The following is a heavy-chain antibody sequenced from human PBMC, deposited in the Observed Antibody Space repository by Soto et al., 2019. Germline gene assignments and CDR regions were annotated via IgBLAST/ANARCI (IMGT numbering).Heavy chain of an antibody. CDR2: IYYSGIT. D-gene: IGHD2-15*01. CDR3: ARVGGYCSGGSCYMNWSVFDI. CDR1: GGSMRSNIYY. J-gene: IGHJ3*02. V-gene: IGHV4-39*01. Sequence: SETLSLTCTVSGGSMRSNIYYWGWIRQPPGKGLEWIGTIYYSGITYYNPSLKSRLTVSVDTSKNQFSLNLGSVTAADTAVYYCARVGGYCSGGSCYMNWSVFDIWGQGTMVTVSS.